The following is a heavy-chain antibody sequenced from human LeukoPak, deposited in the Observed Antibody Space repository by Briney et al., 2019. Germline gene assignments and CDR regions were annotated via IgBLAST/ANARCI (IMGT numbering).Heavy chain of an antibody. V-gene: IGHV4-34*01. J-gene: IGHJ4*02. CDR2: INHSGST. CDR3: ARGQSQNYYDSSGYPDY. CDR1: GGSFSGYY. D-gene: IGHD3-22*01. Sequence: SETLSLTCAVYGGSFSGYYWSWIRQPPGKGLEWIGEINHSGSTNYNPSLKSRVTISVDTSKNQFSLKLSSVIAADTAVYYCARGQSQNYYDSSGYPDYWGQGTLVTVSS.